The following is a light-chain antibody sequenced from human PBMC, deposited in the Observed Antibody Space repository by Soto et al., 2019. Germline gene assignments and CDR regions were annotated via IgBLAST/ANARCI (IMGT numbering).Light chain of an antibody. Sequence: EIQMTQSPSSLSVSVGDRVTITCQASQDISNYLNWYQQKPGKAPKLLIYDASNLETGVPSRFSGSGSGTDFTFTISSLQPEDIATYYCQQYDNLPPYTFGQGTKLEIK. CDR2: DAS. CDR3: QQYDNLPPYT. V-gene: IGKV1-33*01. J-gene: IGKJ2*01. CDR1: QDISNY.